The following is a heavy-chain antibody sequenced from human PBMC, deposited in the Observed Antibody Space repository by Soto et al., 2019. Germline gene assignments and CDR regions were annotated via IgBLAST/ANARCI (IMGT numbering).Heavy chain of an antibody. CDR3: ARGYYDSSGQSNTFDI. J-gene: IGHJ3*02. CDR1: GASISSSY. D-gene: IGHD3-22*01. V-gene: IGHV4-59*01. CDR2: VYYSGST. Sequence: SETLSLTCTVSGASISSSYWSWIRQSPGKGLEWIGYVYYSGSTNYNPSLKSRVTISVDTSKNQFSLKLSSVTAADTAVYYCARGYYDSSGQSNTFDIWGQGTMVTVSS.